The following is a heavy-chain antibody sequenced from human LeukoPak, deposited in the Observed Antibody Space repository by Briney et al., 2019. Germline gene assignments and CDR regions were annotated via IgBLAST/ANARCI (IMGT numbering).Heavy chain of an antibody. CDR2: ISYSGST. V-gene: IGHV4-59*01. CDR3: ARGDYGDYGAFDI. J-gene: IGHJ3*02. Sequence: PSETLSLTCTVSGGFISTYYWSWIRQPPGKGLEWIGFISYSGSTYHNPSLKSRVTMSVDTSKNQFSLKLSSVTAADTAVYYCARGDYGDYGAFDIWGQGTMVTVSS. D-gene: IGHD4-17*01. CDR1: GGFISTYY.